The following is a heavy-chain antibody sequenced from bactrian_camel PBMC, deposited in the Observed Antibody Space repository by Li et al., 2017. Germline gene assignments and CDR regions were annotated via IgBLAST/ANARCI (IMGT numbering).Heavy chain of an antibody. CDR2: LYTGSNSA. D-gene: IGHD5*01. Sequence: HVQLVESGGGSVQAGGSLELSCQYSGVTGSSLCVGWFRQAPGKEREMVATLYTGSNSAYYADSVKGRFTISQDNAKNTVYLQMNSLKAEDTAMYYCAGGYIGSRCDLAATSYNYWGQGTQVTVS. CDR1: GVTGSSLC. J-gene: IGHJ4*01. V-gene: IGHV3-2*01. CDR3: AGGYIGSRCDLAATSYNY.